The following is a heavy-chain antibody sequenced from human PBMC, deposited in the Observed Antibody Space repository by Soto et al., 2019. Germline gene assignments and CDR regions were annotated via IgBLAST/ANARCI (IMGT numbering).Heavy chain of an antibody. D-gene: IGHD2-2*01. Sequence: EVQLVESGGGLVKPGGSLRLSCAASGFTLSGYTMTWVRQAPEKGLEWVASISDSTTYYADSVKGRFTISRDNAKNSVFLQMSFLRAQDTAVYYCARDTSRSLDYWGQGTLVIVSS. CDR2: ISDSTT. CDR3: ARDTSRSLDY. CDR1: GFTLSGYT. V-gene: IGHV3-21*01. J-gene: IGHJ4*02.